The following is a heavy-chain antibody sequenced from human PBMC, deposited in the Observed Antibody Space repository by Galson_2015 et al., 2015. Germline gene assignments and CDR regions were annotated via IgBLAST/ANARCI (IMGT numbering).Heavy chain of an antibody. V-gene: IGHV3-11*01. CDR1: GFTFSDYY. J-gene: IGHJ3*02. CDR3: ARDSREGYNSAFDI. Sequence: SLRLSCAAPGFTFSDYYMTWIRQAPGKGLEWLSYISSSGSTIYYADSVKGRFTISRDNAKNSLYLQMHSLRADDTAVYYCARDSREGYNSAFDIWGQGTMVTVSS. D-gene: IGHD5-24*01. CDR2: ISSSGSTI.